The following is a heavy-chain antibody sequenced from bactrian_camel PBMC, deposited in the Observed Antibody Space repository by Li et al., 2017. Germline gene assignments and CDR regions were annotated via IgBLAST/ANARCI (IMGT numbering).Heavy chain of an antibody. CDR2: LERYGRT. V-gene: IGHV3S53*01. CDR3: AAGSSGAAWSLQSTSPFPY. J-gene: IGHJ4*01. D-gene: IGHD2*01. CDR1: GDNNNYC. Sequence: HVQLVESGGGSVQAGGSLRLSCVVSGDNNNYCLGWFRQAPEKEREGVAVLERYGRTRVEDSVRGRFTISSDNAKNMLYLQMNNLKPEDTAVYYCAAGSSGAAWSLQSTSPFPYWGQGTQVTVS.